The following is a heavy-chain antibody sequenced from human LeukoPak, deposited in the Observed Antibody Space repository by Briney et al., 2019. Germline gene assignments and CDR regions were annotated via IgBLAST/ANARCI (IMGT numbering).Heavy chain of an antibody. Sequence: KTSETLSLTCTVSGGSISSYYWSWIRQPPGKGLEWIGYIYYSGSTNYNPSLKSRVTISVDTSKNQFSLKLSSVTAADTAVYYCARGGIPSWGQGTLVTVSS. V-gene: IGHV4-59*08. J-gene: IGHJ4*02. CDR1: GGSISSYY. CDR2: IYYSGST. CDR3: ARGGIPS.